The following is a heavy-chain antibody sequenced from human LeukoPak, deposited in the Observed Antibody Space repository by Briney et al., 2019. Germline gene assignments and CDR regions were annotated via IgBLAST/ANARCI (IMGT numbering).Heavy chain of an antibody. Sequence: SQTLSLTCTVSGGSFTDYYSGWIRQPPGKGLEWIGSIYYRGNTFYTPSLRNRVSISIDTSKGRFSLNLNSVTAADTAVYFCTRDREHGTQDSWGQGTLVTVS. V-gene: IGHV4-39*07. CDR1: GGSFTDYY. CDR2: IYYRGNT. J-gene: IGHJ4*02. CDR3: TRDREHGTQDS. D-gene: IGHD1-26*01.